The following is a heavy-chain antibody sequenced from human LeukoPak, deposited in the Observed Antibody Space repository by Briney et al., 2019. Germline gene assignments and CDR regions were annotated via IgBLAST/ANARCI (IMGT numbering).Heavy chain of an antibody. Sequence: GGSLRLSCAASGFTFSSNVMNWVRQAPGKGLEWVSGISGSGDITYYADSVKGRFTISRDNSKNTLYLQLNILSAEDTAVYYCAKMGEYCTTINCPLGLWGQGTLVTVSS. V-gene: IGHV3-23*01. J-gene: IGHJ4*02. D-gene: IGHD2-8*01. CDR3: AKMGEYCTTINCPLGL. CDR1: GFTFSSNV. CDR2: ISGSGDIT.